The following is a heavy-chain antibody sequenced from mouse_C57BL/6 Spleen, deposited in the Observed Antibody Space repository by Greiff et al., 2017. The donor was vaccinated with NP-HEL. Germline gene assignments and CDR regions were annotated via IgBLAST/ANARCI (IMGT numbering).Heavy chain of an antibody. CDR1: GFTFSSYA. V-gene: IGHV5-9-1*02. CDR2: ISRGGDYT. D-gene: IGHD4-1*01. CDR3: TRDLTGAFAY. Sequence: EVQRVESGEGLVKPGGSLKLSCAASGFTFSSYAMSWVRQTPEKRLEWVAYISRGGDYTYYADTVKGRFTISRDNARNTLYLQMSSLKSEDTAMYYCTRDLTGAFAYWGQGTLVTVSA. J-gene: IGHJ3*01.